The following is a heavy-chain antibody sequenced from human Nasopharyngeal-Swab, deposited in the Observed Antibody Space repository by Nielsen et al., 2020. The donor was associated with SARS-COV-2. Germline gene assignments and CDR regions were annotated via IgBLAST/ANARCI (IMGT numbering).Heavy chain of an antibody. D-gene: IGHD2-2*01. CDR2: ISAYNGNT. Sequence: WVRQAPGQGLEWMGWISAYNGNTNYAQKLQGGVTLTTDTSTSTAYMELRSLRSDDTAVYYCARGEVPTFADYWGQGTLVTVSS. V-gene: IGHV1-18*01. CDR3: ARGEVPTFADY. J-gene: IGHJ4*02.